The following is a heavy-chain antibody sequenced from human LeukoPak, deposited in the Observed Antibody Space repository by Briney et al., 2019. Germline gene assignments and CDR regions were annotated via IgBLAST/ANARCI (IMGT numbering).Heavy chain of an antibody. CDR1: GGSFSGYY. V-gene: IGHV4-34*01. CDR2: INHSGIT. Sequence: SETLSLTCAVYGGSFSGYYWSWIRQPPGKGLEWIGEINHSGITNYNPSLKSPVTISVDTSKNQFSLRLSSVTAADTAVYYCARDFSSSSSVYYYYYMDVWGKGTTVTVSS. CDR3: ARDFSSSSSVYYYYYMDV. D-gene: IGHD6-6*01. J-gene: IGHJ6*03.